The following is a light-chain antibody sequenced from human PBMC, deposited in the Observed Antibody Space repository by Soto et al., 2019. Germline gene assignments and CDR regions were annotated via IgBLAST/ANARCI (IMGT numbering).Light chain of an antibody. CDR1: SSDMGGYIF. CDR2: DIN. CDR3: VSYTARSAYV. Sequence: QSVLTQPASVSGSPGQSITVSCTGTSSDMGGYIFVSWYQQHQGKAPKLMIYDINNRPSGASKRLSGSKSGNTASLTICALQAEDEAVYYYVSYTARSAYVFGTGSKVTDL. V-gene: IGLV2-14*01. J-gene: IGLJ1*01.